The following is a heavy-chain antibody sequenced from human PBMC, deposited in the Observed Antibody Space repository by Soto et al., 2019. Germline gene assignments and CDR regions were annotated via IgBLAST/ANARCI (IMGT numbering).Heavy chain of an antibody. V-gene: IGHV1-8*01. J-gene: IGHJ6*03. CDR1: GYTFTSYD. CDR3: ARATLSGGYDYSDYYYYMDV. CDR2: MNPNSGNT. Sequence: QVQLVQSGAEVKKPGASVKVSCKASGYTFTSYDINWVRQATGQGLEWMGWMNPNSGNTGYAQKFQGRVTMTRNTSISTAYMELSSLRSEDTAVYYCARATLSGGYDYSDYYYYMDVWGKGTTVTVSS. D-gene: IGHD5-12*01.